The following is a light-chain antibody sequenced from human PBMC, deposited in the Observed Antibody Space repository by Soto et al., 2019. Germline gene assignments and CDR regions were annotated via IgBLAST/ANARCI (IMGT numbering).Light chain of an antibody. CDR1: QDINTY. CDR2: GAS. Sequence: DIQMTQSPSSLSASVGDRVTITCQASQDINTYLNWYQQRPGKAPNLLIYGASSLETGVPSRFSGSGSGTEFTFTISSLQAEDIATYYCQQYKNYPYTFGQGTKVDIK. J-gene: IGKJ2*01. V-gene: IGKV1-33*01. CDR3: QQYKNYPYT.